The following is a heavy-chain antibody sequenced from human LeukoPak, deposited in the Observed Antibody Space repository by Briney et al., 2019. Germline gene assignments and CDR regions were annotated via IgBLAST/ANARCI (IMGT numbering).Heavy chain of an antibody. V-gene: IGHV4-34*01. D-gene: IGHD2-2*01. CDR3: ARTSGVDYCSSTSCYYDY. CDR1: GGSFSGYY. Sequence: PSETLSLTCAVYGGSFSGYYWSWIRQPPGKGLEWIGGINHSGSTNYNPSLKSRVTISVDTSKNQFSLKLSSVTAADTAVYYCARTSGVDYCSSTSCYYDYWGQGPLVTLSS. CDR2: INHSGST. J-gene: IGHJ4*02.